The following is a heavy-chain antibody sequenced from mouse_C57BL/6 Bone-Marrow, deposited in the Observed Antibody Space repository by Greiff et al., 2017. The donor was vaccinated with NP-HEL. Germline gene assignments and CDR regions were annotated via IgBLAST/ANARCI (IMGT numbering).Heavy chain of an antibody. CDR1: GYSITSGYY. J-gene: IGHJ1*03. CDR2: ISYDGSN. V-gene: IGHV3-6*01. D-gene: IGHD5-1*01. CDR3: ARVGDLPWYFDV. Sequence: DVKLQESGPGLVKPSQSLSLTCSVTGYSITSGYYWNWIRQFPGNKLEWMGYISYDGSNNYNPSLKNRISITRYTSKNQFFLKLNSVTTEDTATYYCARVGDLPWYFDVWGTGTTVTVSS.